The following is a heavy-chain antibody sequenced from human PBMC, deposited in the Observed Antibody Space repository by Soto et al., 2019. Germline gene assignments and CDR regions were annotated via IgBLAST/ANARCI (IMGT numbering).Heavy chain of an antibody. Sequence: SETLSLTCAVYGGSFSGYYWSWIRQPPGKGLEWIGEINHSGSTNYNPSLKSRVTISVDTSKNQFSLKLSSVTAADTAVYYCARGRDYYDSSGHHIWGQGTLVTVSS. CDR3: ARGRDYYDSSGHHI. CDR1: GGSFSGYY. V-gene: IGHV4-34*01. CDR2: INHSGST. J-gene: IGHJ4*02. D-gene: IGHD3-22*01.